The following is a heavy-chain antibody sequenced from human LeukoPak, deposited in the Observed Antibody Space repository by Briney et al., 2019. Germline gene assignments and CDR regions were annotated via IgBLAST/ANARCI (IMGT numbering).Heavy chain of an antibody. V-gene: IGHV1-69*06. D-gene: IGHD5-12*01. CDR3: ARGGRQWLRSPPADY. CDR2: IIPIFGTA. J-gene: IGHJ4*02. CDR1: GGTFSSYA. Sequence: ASVKVSCKASGGTFSSYAISWVRQAPGQGLEWMGGIIPIFGTANYAQKFQGRVTITADKSTSTAYMELSSLRSEDTAVYYCARGGRQWLRSPPADYWGQGTLVTVSS.